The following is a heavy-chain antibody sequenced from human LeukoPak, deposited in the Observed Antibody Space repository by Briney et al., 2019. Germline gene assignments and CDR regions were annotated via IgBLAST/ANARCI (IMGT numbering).Heavy chain of an antibody. CDR2: ISGSGGST. D-gene: IGHD3-10*01. CDR3: AKDGSGYYGSGRTWNWFDP. V-gene: IGHV3-23*01. CDR1: GFTFSSYA. J-gene: IGHJ5*02. Sequence: GGSLRLSCAASGFTFSSYAMSWVRQATGKGLERASAISGSGGSTYYADSVKGRFTISRDNSKNTLYLQMNSLRAEDTAVYYCAKDGSGYYGSGRTWNWFDPWGQGTLVTVSS.